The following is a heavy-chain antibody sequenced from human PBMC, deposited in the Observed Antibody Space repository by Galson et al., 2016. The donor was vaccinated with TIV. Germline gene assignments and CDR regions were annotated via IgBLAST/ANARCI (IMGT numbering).Heavy chain of an antibody. J-gene: IGHJ5*02. Sequence: QSGAEVKKPGESLRISCQASGYGFSHYWVAWVRQLPGKGLEWMGIIYPGDSTVRYSPSFQGQVTLSVDKSLSSAYLQWSSLKASDTAMYFCARREGYDERSGYYPDIRWFDHWGQGTLVTVSS. CDR3: ARREGYDERSGYYPDIRWFDH. CDR1: GYGFSHYW. D-gene: IGHD3-22*01. CDR2: IYPGDSTV. V-gene: IGHV5-51*03.